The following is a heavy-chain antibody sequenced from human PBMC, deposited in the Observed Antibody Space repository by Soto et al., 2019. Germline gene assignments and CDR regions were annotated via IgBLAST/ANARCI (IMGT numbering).Heavy chain of an antibody. CDR2: IWYDGSNK. V-gene: IGHV3-33*01. Sequence: PGWSLRLSCAASGFTFSSYGMHWVRQAPGKGLEWVAVIWYDGSNKYHADSVKGRFTISRDNSKNTLYLQMNSLRAEDTAVYYCARDRGGQLVRAYYYYGMDVWGQGTTVTVSS. CDR3: ARDRGGQLVRAYYYYGMDV. D-gene: IGHD6-6*01. CDR1: GFTFSSYG. J-gene: IGHJ6*02.